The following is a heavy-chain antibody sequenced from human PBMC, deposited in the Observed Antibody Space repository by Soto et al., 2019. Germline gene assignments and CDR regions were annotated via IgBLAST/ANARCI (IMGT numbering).Heavy chain of an antibody. CDR2: IDPSDSYV. Sequence: XESLKISCPACGYSFTAYWNTWVRQMPGKGLEWMATIDPSDSYVYYSPSFRGHVTFSVDRSITTVYLQWNSLKASDSAMYFCTRRASSSFYHFDFWGQGALVTVSS. V-gene: IGHV5-10-1*01. CDR3: TRRASSSFYHFDF. CDR1: GYSFTAYW. J-gene: IGHJ4*02. D-gene: IGHD2-2*01.